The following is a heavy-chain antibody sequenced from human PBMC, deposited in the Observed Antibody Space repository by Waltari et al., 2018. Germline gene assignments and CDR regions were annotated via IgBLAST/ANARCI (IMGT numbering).Heavy chain of an antibody. D-gene: IGHD6-19*01. V-gene: IGHV1-69*10. CDR3: ARDRAQIAVAGGIGYHYYHYMDV. CDR2: IIPILGIA. J-gene: IGHJ6*03. CDR1: GGTFSNYA. Sequence: QVQLVQSGAEVKKPGSSVKVSCKASGGTFSNYAISWGRQAPGQGLEWMGGIIPILGIANYAQKFQGRVTITADKSTSTAYMELSSLRSEDTAVYHCARDRAQIAVAGGIGYHYYHYMDVWGKGTTVTVSS.